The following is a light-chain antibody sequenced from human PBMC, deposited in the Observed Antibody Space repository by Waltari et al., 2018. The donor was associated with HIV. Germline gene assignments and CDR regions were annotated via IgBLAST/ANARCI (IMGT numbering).Light chain of an antibody. CDR1: SSDVGGYNY. V-gene: IGLV2-14*01. Sequence: QSALTQPASVSGSPGQSITISCTGTSSDVGGYNYVSWYQQHPGKAPKLMIYEVSNRPSGVSNRFSGSKSGNTASLTISGLQAEDEADYYCQCYDNGLSGPFFATGTKVTVL. J-gene: IGLJ1*01. CDR3: QCYDNGLSGPF. CDR2: EVS.